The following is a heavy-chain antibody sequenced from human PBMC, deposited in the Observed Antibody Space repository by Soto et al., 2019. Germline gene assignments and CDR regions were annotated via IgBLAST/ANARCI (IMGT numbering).Heavy chain of an antibody. Sequence: ASVKVSCKASGYTFTSYAMHWVRQAPGQRLEWMGWINAGNGNTKYSQKFQGRVTMTRNTSASTAYMELSSLRSEDTAVYYCARGPSDGSGSSDYWGQGTLVTVSS. V-gene: IGHV1-3*01. CDR2: INAGNGNT. CDR3: ARGPSDGSGSSDY. CDR1: GYTFTSYA. D-gene: IGHD3-10*01. J-gene: IGHJ4*02.